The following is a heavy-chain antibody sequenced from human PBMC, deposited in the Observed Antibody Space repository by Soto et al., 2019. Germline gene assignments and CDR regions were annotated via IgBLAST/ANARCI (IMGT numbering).Heavy chain of an antibody. Sequence: PGGSLRLSCAASGSTFSSYGMHWVRQAPGKGLEWVAVISYDGSNKYYADSVKGRFTISRDNSKNTLYLQMNSLRAEDTAVYYCAKLPTGTFDYWGQGTLVTVSS. CDR2: ISYDGSNK. D-gene: IGHD1-1*01. CDR3: AKLPTGTFDY. CDR1: GSTFSSYG. J-gene: IGHJ4*02. V-gene: IGHV3-30*18.